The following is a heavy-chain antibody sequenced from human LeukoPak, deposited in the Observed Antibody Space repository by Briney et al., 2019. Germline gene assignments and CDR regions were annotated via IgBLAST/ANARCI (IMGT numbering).Heavy chain of an antibody. J-gene: IGHJ6*02. V-gene: IGHV3-49*03. CDR2: IRSKAYGGTT. Sequence: PGGSLRLSCTASGFTFGDYAMSWFRQAPGKGLEWVGFIRSKAYGGTTEYAASVKGRFTISRDDSKSIAYLQMNSLKTEDTAVYYCTRDNSIGYCSGGSCYPDYYYGMDVWGQGTTVTVSS. CDR1: GFTFGDYA. D-gene: IGHD2-15*01. CDR3: TRDNSIGYCSGGSCYPDYYYGMDV.